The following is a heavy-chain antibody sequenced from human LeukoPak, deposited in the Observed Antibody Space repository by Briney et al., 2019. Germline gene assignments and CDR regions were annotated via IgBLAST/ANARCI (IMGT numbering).Heavy chain of an antibody. CDR2: ISRDSITT. CDR3: AKDGDWRPAAD. CDR1: GFTFSFYN. V-gene: IGHV3-48*01. J-gene: IGHJ4*02. Sequence: PGGSLSLSCAASGFTFSFYNMNWVRQAPGKGLEWVSYISRDSITTYYADSVKGRFTISRDNSKNTLYLQVNSLRAEDTAIYYCAKDGDWRPAADWGQGTLVTVSS. D-gene: IGHD2-2*01.